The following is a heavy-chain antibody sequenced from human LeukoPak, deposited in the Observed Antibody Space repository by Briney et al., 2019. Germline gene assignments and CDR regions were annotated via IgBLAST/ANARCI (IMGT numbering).Heavy chain of an antibody. J-gene: IGHJ6*03. CDR2: ISSSSSTI. Sequence: GGSLRLSCAASGFTFSSYSMNWVRQAPGKGLEWVSYISSSSSTIYYADSVKGRFTISRDNAKNSLYLQMNSLRAEDTAVYYCARVSQYYDFWSGYSAQYYYYYMDVWGKGTTVTVSS. CDR3: ARVSQYYDFWSGYSAQYYYYYMDV. V-gene: IGHV3-48*01. D-gene: IGHD3-3*01. CDR1: GFTFSSYS.